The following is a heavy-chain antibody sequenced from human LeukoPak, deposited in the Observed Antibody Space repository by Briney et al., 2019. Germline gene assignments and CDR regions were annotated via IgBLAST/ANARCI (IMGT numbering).Heavy chain of an antibody. CDR1: GFTFSNRA. Sequence: GGSLRLSCAASGFTFSNRAMTWVRQAPGKGLEWVSSVSDSGSNTYYADSVKGRFTISRDNSKNTLYLQMNSLRAEDTAVYYCAKESGWGHFDYWGQGTLVTVSS. V-gene: IGHV3-23*01. D-gene: IGHD6-19*01. CDR3: AKESGWGHFDY. J-gene: IGHJ4*02. CDR2: VSDSGSNT.